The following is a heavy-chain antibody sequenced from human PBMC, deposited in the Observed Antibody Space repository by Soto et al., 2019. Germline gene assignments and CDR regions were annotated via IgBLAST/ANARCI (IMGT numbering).Heavy chain of an antibody. CDR3: AKDLPGELLPTGFDP. J-gene: IGHJ5*02. V-gene: IGHV3-23*01. Sequence: EVQLLESGGGLVQPAGSLRLSCAASGFTFTSYAMNWVRQAPGKGLEWVSAISGSGDSTYYVDSVKGRFTISRDNSNNMLIVPMNTLRAAETAVYYCAKDLPGELLPTGFDPWGEGTLVTVSS. D-gene: IGHD1-26*01. CDR1: GFTFTSYA. CDR2: ISGSGDST.